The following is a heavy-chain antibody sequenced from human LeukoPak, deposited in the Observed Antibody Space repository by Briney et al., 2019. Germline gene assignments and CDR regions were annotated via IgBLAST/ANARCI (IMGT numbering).Heavy chain of an antibody. CDR2: ISAYNGNT. CDR3: ASTYYYDSSGYQPLDY. D-gene: IGHD3-22*01. J-gene: IGHJ4*02. Sequence: ASVKVSCKASGYTFTSYGISWVRQAPGQGLEWMGWISAYNGNTNYAQKLQGGVTMTTDTSTSTAYMELRSLRSDDTAVYYCASTYYYDSSGYQPLDYWGQGTLVTVSS. CDR1: GYTFTSYG. V-gene: IGHV1-18*01.